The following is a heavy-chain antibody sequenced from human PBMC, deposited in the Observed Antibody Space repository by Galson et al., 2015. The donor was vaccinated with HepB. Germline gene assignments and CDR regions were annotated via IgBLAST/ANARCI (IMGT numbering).Heavy chain of an antibody. CDR2: ISSSSSTI. CDR1: GFTLSSNR. D-gene: IGHD5-24*01. CDR3: ARQSGRWLQLALDY. Sequence: SLRLSCADSGFTLSSNRMNWVRQAPGKGLEWVSYISSSSSTIYYADSVKGRFTISRDNAKNSLYLQMNSLRAEDTAVYYCARQSGRWLQLALDYWGQGTLGTVSS. J-gene: IGHJ4*02. V-gene: IGHV3-48*04.